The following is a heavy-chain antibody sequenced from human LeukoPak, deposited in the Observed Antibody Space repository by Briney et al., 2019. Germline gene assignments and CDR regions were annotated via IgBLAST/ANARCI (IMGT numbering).Heavy chain of an antibody. CDR3: ARVRYYYDSSGYYYVGGYFDY. CDR1: GFTFSSYS. V-gene: IGHV3-53*01. J-gene: IGHJ4*02. CDR2: IYSGGST. D-gene: IGHD3-22*01. Sequence: GGSLRLSCAASGFTFSSYSMNWVRQAPGKGLEWVSVIYSGGSTYYADSVKGRFTISRDNSKNTLYLQMNSLRAEDTAVYYCARVRYYYDSSGYYYVGGYFDYWGQGTLVTVSS.